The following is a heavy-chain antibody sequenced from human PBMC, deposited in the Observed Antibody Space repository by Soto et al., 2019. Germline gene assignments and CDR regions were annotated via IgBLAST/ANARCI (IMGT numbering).Heavy chain of an antibody. Sequence: EVQLVESGGGLVQPGGSLRLSCAASGFTFSSYWMSWVRQAPGKGLEWVANIKQDGSEKYYVDSVKGRFTNSRDKAKNSLYLQMNSLRAEDTAVYYCAREQYCSSTSCYIRAADAFDIWGQGTMVTVSS. CDR3: AREQYCSSTSCYIRAADAFDI. D-gene: IGHD2-2*02. J-gene: IGHJ3*02. CDR1: GFTFSSYW. V-gene: IGHV3-7*01. CDR2: IKQDGSEK.